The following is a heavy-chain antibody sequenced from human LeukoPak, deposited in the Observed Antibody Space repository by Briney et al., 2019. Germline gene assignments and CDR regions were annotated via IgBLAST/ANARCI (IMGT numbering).Heavy chain of an antibody. D-gene: IGHD4-17*01. V-gene: IGHV3-23*01. CDR3: ARGRGGDYVPSRFDY. Sequence: GGSLRLSCSGSGFAFSGFAMGWVRQAPGKGLEWVSSISGRGDNTYYADSVEGRFTVSRDNTKNTLCLQMNSLRAEDTALYYCARGRGGDYVPSRFDYWGQGTLVTVSS. CDR1: GFAFSGFA. CDR2: ISGRGDNT. J-gene: IGHJ4*02.